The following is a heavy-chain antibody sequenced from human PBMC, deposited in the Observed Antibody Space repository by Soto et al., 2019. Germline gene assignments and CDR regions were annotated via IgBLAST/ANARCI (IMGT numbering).Heavy chain of an antibody. J-gene: IGHJ3*02. CDR1: GFTFSSYW. CDR3: ARVSSGWYDAFDI. Sequence: EVQLVESGGGLVQPGGSLRLSCAASGFTFSSYWMSWVRQAPGKGLEWVANIKQDGSEKYYVDSVKGRFTISRDNAKNSLYLQMNSLRAADTAVYYCARVSSGWYDAFDIWGQGTMVTVSS. CDR2: IKQDGSEK. V-gene: IGHV3-7*01. D-gene: IGHD6-19*01.